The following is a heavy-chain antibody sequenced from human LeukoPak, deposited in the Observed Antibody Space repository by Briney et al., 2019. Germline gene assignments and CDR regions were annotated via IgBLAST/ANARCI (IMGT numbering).Heavy chain of an antibody. CDR2: ISGSGGST. CDR1: GFTFSSYA. D-gene: IGHD2-15*01. J-gene: IGHJ4*02. Sequence: GGSLRLSCAASGFTFSSYAMSWVRQAPGKGLEWVSAISGSGGSTYYADSVKGRFTISRDNSKNTLYLQMNSLRAEDTAVHYCAKDRYVGYCSGGSCYADYFDYWGQGTLVTVSS. CDR3: AKDRYVGYCSGGSCYADYFDY. V-gene: IGHV3-23*01.